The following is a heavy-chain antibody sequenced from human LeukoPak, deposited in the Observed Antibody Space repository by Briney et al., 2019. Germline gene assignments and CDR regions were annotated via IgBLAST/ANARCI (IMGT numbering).Heavy chain of an antibody. Sequence: GGSLRLSCSASGFTFSSHWMSWVRQAPGKGLEWVANIKQDGSGIYYVDSVMGRFTISRDNAKNSLYLQMNSPRAEDTAVYYCAREGTAGFGYWGQGTLVTVSS. V-gene: IGHV3-7*03. J-gene: IGHJ4*02. CDR1: GFTFSSHW. CDR3: AREGTAGFGY. D-gene: IGHD1-1*01. CDR2: IKQDGSGI.